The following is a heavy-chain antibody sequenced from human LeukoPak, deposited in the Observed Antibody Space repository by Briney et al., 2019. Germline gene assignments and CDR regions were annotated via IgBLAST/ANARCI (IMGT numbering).Heavy chain of an antibody. CDR3: AKPISGGLAVTADWFHP. CDR2: INANSGTT. CDR1: GFTFSSYS. Sequence: GGSLRLSCAASGFTFSSYSMNWVRQPPGKGLEWVSTINANSGTTSYAASVRGRFTISRDNSKNALYLQLTTLRADDTATYYCAKPISGGLAVTADWFHPWGQGTLVVVSS. V-gene: IGHV3-23*01. D-gene: IGHD6-19*01. J-gene: IGHJ5*01.